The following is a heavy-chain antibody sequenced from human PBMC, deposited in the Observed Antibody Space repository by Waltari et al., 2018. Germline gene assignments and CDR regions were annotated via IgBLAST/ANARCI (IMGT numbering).Heavy chain of an antibody. CDR1: GVSITSNRHY. V-gene: IGHV4-39*01. CDR3: ATYIGASVGTAAFDV. D-gene: IGHD5-12*01. J-gene: IGHJ3*01. Sequence: QLQLQESGPRLVRPSETLSLICRVSGVSITSNRHYWAWIRQSPGPGLEWIGTVSYSGTTYISPSLKSRVSVSRDPSKNQVSLILGSVTAADMAVYYCATYIGASVGTAAFDVWGQGTMVTVSS. CDR2: VSYSGTT.